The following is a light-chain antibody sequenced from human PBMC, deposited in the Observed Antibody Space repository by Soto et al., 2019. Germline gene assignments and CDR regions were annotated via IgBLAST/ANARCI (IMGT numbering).Light chain of an antibody. J-gene: IGLJ2*01. Sequence: QSVLTQPRSVSGSPGQSVTISCTGTSSDVGAYNYVSWYQQHPGKAPKLLISDVTKRPSGVPDRFSGSKSGNTASLTISGLQAEDEADYYCCSVAVTYTLVFGGGTKLTVL. CDR1: SSDVGAYNY. CDR2: DVT. V-gene: IGLV2-11*01. CDR3: CSVAVTYTLV.